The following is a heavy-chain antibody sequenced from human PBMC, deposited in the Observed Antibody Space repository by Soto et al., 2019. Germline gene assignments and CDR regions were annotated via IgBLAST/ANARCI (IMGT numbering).Heavy chain of an antibody. D-gene: IGHD1-26*01. J-gene: IGHJ4*02. CDR1: GFTFSSYS. V-gene: IGHV3-21*01. CDR3: ARGGSGSFHSYLDY. CDR2: ISSSSSYI. Sequence: EVQLVESGGGLVKPGGSLRLSCAASGFTFSSYSMNWVRQAPGKGLEWVSSISSSSSYIYYADSVKGRFTISRDNAKNSLYLQMNSLRAEDTAVYYCARGGSGSFHSYLDYWGQGTLVTVSS.